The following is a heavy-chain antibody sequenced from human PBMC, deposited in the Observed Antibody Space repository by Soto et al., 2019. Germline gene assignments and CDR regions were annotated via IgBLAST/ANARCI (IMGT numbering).Heavy chain of an antibody. D-gene: IGHD2-15*01. CDR1: GGSFSGYY. Sequence: QVQLQQWGAGLLKPSETLSLTCAVYGGSFSGYYWSWIRQPPGKGLEWIGEINHSGSTNYNPSLKSRVTISVDTSKNQFSLKLSSVTAADTAVYYCAREVVVVVAAGWFDPWGQGTLVTVSS. CDR2: INHSGST. CDR3: AREVVVVVAAGWFDP. J-gene: IGHJ5*02. V-gene: IGHV4-34*01.